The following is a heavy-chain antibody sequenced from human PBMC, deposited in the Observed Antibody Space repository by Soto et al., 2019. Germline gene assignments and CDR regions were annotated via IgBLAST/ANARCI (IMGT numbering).Heavy chain of an antibody. CDR3: ASSGRYGY. D-gene: IGHD6-19*01. J-gene: IGHJ4*02. Sequence: SETLSLTCTVSGGSITKYYWSWVRQPPGKGLEWIGDIYYSDSATYNPSLKSRLTISVDTSKNQIYLSMTSVTATDTAVYYCASSGRYGYWGQGIMVTVSS. V-gene: IGHV4-59*01. CDR2: IYYSDSA. CDR1: GGSITKYY.